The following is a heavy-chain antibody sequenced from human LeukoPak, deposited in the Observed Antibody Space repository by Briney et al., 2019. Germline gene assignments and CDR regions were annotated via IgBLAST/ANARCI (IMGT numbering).Heavy chain of an antibody. CDR3: ARAPVVMDAFDI. Sequence: PSETLSLTCTVSGGSISSYYWSWIRQPPGKGLEWIGYIYYSGSTNYNPSLKSRVTISVDTSKNQFSLKLSFVTAADTAVYYCARAPVVMDAFDIWGQGTMVTVSS. D-gene: IGHD3-22*01. CDR1: GGSISSYY. CDR2: IYYSGST. V-gene: IGHV4-59*01. J-gene: IGHJ3*02.